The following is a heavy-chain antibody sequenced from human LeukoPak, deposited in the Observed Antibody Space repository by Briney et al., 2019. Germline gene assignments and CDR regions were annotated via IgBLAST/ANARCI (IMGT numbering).Heavy chain of an antibody. CDR2: IYSGGST. Sequence: GGSLRLSCAASGFTVSSNYMSWVRQAPGKGLEWVSVIYSGGSTYYADSVKGRFTISRDNSKNTLYLQMNSLRAEDTAVFYCAKDRGYTGYDSLDSWGQGTLVTVSS. V-gene: IGHV3-66*01. J-gene: IGHJ4*02. D-gene: IGHD5-12*01. CDR3: AKDRGYTGYDSLDS. CDR1: GFTVSSNY.